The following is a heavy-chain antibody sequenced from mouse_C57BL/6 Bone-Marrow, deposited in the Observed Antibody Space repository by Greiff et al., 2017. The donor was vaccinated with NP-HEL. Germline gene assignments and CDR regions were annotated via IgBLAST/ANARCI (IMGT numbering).Heavy chain of an antibody. Sequence: VQLKESGGGLVKPGGSLKLSCAASGFTFSSYAMSWVRQTPEKRLEWVATISDGGSYTYYPDNVKGRFTISRDNAKNNLYLQMSHLKSEDTAMYYCARDYGGAYWGQGTLVTVSA. CDR3: ARDYGGAY. CDR1: GFTFSSYA. J-gene: IGHJ3*01. D-gene: IGHD1-1*01. CDR2: ISDGGSYT. V-gene: IGHV5-4*01.